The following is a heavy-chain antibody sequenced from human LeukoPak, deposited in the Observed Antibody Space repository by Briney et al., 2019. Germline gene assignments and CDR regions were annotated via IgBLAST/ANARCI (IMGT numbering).Heavy chain of an antibody. CDR2: INSDGSST. D-gene: IGHD2-2*01. Sequence: GGSLRLSCAASGFTFSSYWMHWVRQAPGKGLVWVSRINSDGSSTSYADSVKGRFTISRDNAKNSLYLQMNSLRDEDTAVYYCARAGQGQYCSSTSCYHYYYGMDVWGQGTTVTVSS. J-gene: IGHJ6*02. CDR1: GFTFSSYW. CDR3: ARAGQGQYCSSTSCYHYYYGMDV. V-gene: IGHV3-74*01.